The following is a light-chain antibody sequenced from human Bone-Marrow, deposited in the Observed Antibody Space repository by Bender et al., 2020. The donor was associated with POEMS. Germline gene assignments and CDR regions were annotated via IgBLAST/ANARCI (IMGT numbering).Light chain of an antibody. Sequence: QSALTQPPSASGSPGQSVTISCTGTSSDVGGYNYISWYQHHPGKAPKVVIYEVNKWPSGVSNRFSGSKSGNTASLTISGLQAEDEADYYCCSYARSSTLVFGGGTKLTVL. V-gene: IGLV2-23*02. CDR2: EVN. CDR1: SSDVGGYNY. J-gene: IGLJ3*02. CDR3: CSYARSSTLV.